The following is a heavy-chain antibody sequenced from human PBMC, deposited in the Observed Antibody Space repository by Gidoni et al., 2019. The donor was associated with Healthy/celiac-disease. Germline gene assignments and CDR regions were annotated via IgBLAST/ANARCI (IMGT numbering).Heavy chain of an antibody. CDR2: ISSSSSYI. Sequence: EVQLVESGGGLVKPGGSLRLSCAASGFTFSSYSMNWVRQAPGKGLAWVSSISSSSSYIYYADSVKGRFTISRDNAKNSLYLQMNSLRAEDTAVYYCARAVVRGVAPYYFDYWGQGTLVTVSS. V-gene: IGHV3-21*01. CDR3: ARAVVRGVAPYYFDY. D-gene: IGHD3-10*01. J-gene: IGHJ4*02. CDR1: GFTFSSYS.